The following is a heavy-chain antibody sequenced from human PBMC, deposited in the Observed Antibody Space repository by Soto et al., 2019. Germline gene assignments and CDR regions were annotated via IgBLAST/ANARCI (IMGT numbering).Heavy chain of an antibody. CDR2: IKTKNDGGTT. CDR3: TTNTWLGYCGGDSCYGIDH. CDR1: GFSFTDAW. Sequence: GGSLRLSCAASGFSFTDAWMNWVRQAPGKGLEWVGRIKTKNDGGTTDYGAPVRGRFIISRDDSKETMYLQLNSLEPEDTAVYYCTTNTWLGYCGGDSCYGIDHWGQGNLVTFSS. J-gene: IGHJ4*02. V-gene: IGHV3-15*07. D-gene: IGHD2-15*01.